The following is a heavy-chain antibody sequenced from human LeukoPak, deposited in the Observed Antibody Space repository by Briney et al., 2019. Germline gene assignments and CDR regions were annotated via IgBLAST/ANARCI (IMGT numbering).Heavy chain of an antibody. CDR3: AKSNGYGLIDI. D-gene: IGHD3-22*01. Sequence: PSETLSLTCTVSGSSISNYYWSWIRQPPGKGLEWIGYIYYSGSTYYSPSLKSRVTISLDTSRNQFSLKLNSVTAADTAVYYCAKSNGYGLIDIWGQGTMVTVSS. V-gene: IGHV4-59*12. J-gene: IGHJ3*02. CDR1: GSSISNYY. CDR2: IYYSGST.